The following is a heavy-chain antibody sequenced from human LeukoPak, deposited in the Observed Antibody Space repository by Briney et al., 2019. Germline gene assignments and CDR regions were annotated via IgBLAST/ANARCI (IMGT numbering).Heavy chain of an antibody. CDR1: GFTFSSYW. D-gene: IGHD6-13*01. Sequence: GGSLRLSCAASGFTFSSYWMHWVRQAPGKGLEWVAVISYDGSNKYYADSVKGRFTISRDNSKNTLYLQMNSLRAEDTAVYYCARVGSSWYEDYWGQGTLVTVSS. CDR2: ISYDGSNK. CDR3: ARVGSSWYEDY. V-gene: IGHV3-30-3*01. J-gene: IGHJ4*02.